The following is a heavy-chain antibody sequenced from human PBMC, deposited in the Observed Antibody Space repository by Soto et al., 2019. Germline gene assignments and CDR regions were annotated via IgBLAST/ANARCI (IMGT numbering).Heavy chain of an antibody. J-gene: IGHJ3*02. Sequence: QVQLVQSGAEVKKPGSSVKVSCKASGGTFSSYAISWVRQAPGQGLEWMGGIIPIFGTANYAQKVQGRVTITADESTSTAYMELSSLRSEDTAVYYGARESRFDSSGYYYYAFDIWGQGTMVTVSS. D-gene: IGHD3-22*01. V-gene: IGHV1-69*01. CDR3: ARESRFDSSGYYYYAFDI. CDR2: IIPIFGTA. CDR1: GGTFSSYA.